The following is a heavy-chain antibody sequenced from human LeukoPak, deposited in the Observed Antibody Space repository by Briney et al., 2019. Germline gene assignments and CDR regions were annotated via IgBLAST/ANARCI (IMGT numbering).Heavy chain of an antibody. CDR2: INFNSGGT. Sequence: ASVKVSCKASGYTFTGYYIHWVRQAPGQGLEWVGRINFNSGGTNYAQRFQGRVTMTRGTSVSTAYMELSRLRSDDTVVYYCARDGGGSSGAVGGYWGQGTRVAVSS. CDR3: ARDGGGSSGAVGGY. D-gene: IGHD6-19*01. V-gene: IGHV1-2*05. J-gene: IGHJ4*02. CDR1: GYTFTGYY.